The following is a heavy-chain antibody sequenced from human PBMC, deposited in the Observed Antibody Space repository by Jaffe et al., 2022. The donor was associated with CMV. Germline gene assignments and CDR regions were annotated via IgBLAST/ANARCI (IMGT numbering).Heavy chain of an antibody. J-gene: IGHJ4*02. CDR1: EISVSGNY. V-gene: IGHV3-53*01. Sequence: EVQLVESGGGLIQPGGSLRLSCAASEISVSGNYMSWVRQAPGKGLEWVSVIFSDGTTFYADSVKGRFTISRDNSQNTLYLQMNSLRAEDSGVYYCARAPSGYDFYFDYWGQGTLVTVSS. CDR2: IFSDGTT. D-gene: IGHD5-12*01. CDR3: ARAPSGYDFYFDY.